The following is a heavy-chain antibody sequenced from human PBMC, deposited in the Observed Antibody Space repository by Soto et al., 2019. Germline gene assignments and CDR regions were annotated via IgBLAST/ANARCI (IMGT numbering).Heavy chain of an antibody. D-gene: IGHD3-10*01. CDR3: TRAMVRGVIIEDFDY. Sequence: SQRLPCIAAGFKCVDFGGSRFRQSQGKGLEWVGFIRSKAYGGTTEYAASVKGRFTISRDDSKSIAYLQMNSLKTEDTAVYYCTRAMVRGVIIEDFDYWGQGTLVTVSS. J-gene: IGHJ4*02. CDR2: IRSKAYGGTT. CDR1: GFKCVDFG. V-gene: IGHV3-49*03.